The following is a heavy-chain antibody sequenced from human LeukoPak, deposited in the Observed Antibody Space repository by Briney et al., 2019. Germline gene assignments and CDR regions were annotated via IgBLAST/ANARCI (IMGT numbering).Heavy chain of an antibody. CDR2: IYHSGST. D-gene: IGHD3-22*01. V-gene: IGHV4-4*02. CDR3: AENYYDSSGYSFPSLY. CDR1: GGSISSSNW. J-gene: IGHJ4*02. Sequence: SETLSLTCAVSGGSISSSNWWSWVRQPPGKGLEWIGEIYHSGSTNYNPSLKSRVTISVDKSKNQFSLKLSSVTAADTAVYYCAENYYDSSGYSFPSLYWGQGTLVTVSS.